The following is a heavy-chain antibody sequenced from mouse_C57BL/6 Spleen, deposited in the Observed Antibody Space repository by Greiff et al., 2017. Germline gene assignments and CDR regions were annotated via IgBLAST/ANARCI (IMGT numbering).Heavy chain of an antibody. Sequence: QVQLQQSGAELVRPGASVKLSCKASGYTFTDYYINWVKQRPGQGLEWIARIYPGSGNTYYNEKFKGQATLPAEKSSSTAYMQLSSLTSEDSAVYVCARGTLMVTTRNYYAMDYWGQGTSVTVSS. J-gene: IGHJ4*01. CDR2: IYPGSGNT. CDR3: ARGTLMVTTRNYYAMDY. D-gene: IGHD2-2*01. CDR1: GYTFTDYY. V-gene: IGHV1-76*01.